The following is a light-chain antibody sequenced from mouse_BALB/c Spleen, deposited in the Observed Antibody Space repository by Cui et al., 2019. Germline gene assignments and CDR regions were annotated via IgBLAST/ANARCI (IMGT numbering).Light chain of an antibody. J-gene: IGKJ1*01. Sequence: QIVLTQSPAIMSASPGEKVTLTCSASSSVSSSYLYWYQQKPGSSPKLWIYSTSNLASGVPARFSGSGSWTSYSLTISSMEAEDAASYFCHQWSSYPPTFGGGTKLEIK. V-gene: IGKV4-79*01. CDR3: HQWSSYPPT. CDR2: STS. CDR1: SSVSSSY.